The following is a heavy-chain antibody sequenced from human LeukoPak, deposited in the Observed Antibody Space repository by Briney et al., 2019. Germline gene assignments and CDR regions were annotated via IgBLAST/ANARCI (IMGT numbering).Heavy chain of an antibody. CDR3: AREDFERGYSYGLLDY. V-gene: IGHV3-21*01. J-gene: IGHJ4*02. Sequence: GGSLRLSCAASGFTFSSYEMNWVRQAPGKGLEWVSSISSSSSYIYYADSVKGRFTISRDNAKNSLYLQMNSLRAEDTAVYYCAREDFERGYSYGLLDYWGQGTLVTVSS. D-gene: IGHD5-18*01. CDR1: GFTFSSYE. CDR2: ISSSSSYI.